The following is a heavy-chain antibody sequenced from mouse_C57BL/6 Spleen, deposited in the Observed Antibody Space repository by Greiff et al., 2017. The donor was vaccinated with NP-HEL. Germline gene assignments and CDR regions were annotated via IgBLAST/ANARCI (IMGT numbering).Heavy chain of an antibody. CDR3: AGYVLYGDYCGAMDY. V-gene: IGHV1-64*01. CDR2: IHPNSGST. Sequence: QVQLQQSGAELVKPGASVKLSCKASGYTFTSYWMHWVKQRPGQGLEWIGMIHPNSGSTNYNEKFTSKATLTVDKSSSTAYMQLSSLTSENSAVYYWAGYVLYGDYCGAMDYWGQGTSVTVSS. D-gene: IGHD2-13*01. J-gene: IGHJ4*01. CDR1: GYTFTSYW.